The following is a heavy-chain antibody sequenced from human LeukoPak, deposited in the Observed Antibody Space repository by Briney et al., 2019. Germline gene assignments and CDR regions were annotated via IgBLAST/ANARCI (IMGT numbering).Heavy chain of an antibody. Sequence: SQTLSLTCTVSGGSMSSSGYCWSWIRRHPGKGLEWIGYIYYSGSTYYNPSLKSRVPISVDTSKNQFSLKLSSVTAADTAVYYCARGGVGLYYFDYWGQGTLVTVSS. V-gene: IGHV4-31*03. CDR3: ARGGVGLYYFDY. D-gene: IGHD3-16*01. CDR2: IYYSGST. CDR1: GGSMSSSGYC. J-gene: IGHJ4*02.